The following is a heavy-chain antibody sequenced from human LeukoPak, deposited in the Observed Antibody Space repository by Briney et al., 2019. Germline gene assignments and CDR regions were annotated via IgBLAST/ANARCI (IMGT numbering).Heavy chain of an antibody. V-gene: IGHV4-39*01. D-gene: IGHD1-26*01. CDR1: GGSISSSSYY. J-gene: IGHJ4*02. CDR2: IYYSGST. Sequence: SETLSLTCTVSGGSISSSSYYWGWIRQPPGKGLEWIGSIYYSGSTYYNPSLKSRVTISVDTSKNQFSLKLSSVTAADTAVYYCARSPKWVLLLSAYFDYWGQGTLVTVSS. CDR3: ARSPKWVLLLSAYFDY.